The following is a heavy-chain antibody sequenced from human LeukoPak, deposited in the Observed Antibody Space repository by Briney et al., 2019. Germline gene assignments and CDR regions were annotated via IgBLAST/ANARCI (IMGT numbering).Heavy chain of an antibody. D-gene: IGHD5-12*01. CDR1: GFIFSDYY. J-gene: IGHJ4*02. Sequence: GGSLRLSCAASGFIFSDYYMSWIRQAPGKGLEWVSYISSSGSTTYYTDSVKGRFTISRDNAKDSLYLQMNSLRAEDTAVYYCARDPGSGYEEHFDYWGQGTLVTVSS. CDR3: ARDPGSGYEEHFDY. V-gene: IGHV3-11*01. CDR2: ISSSGSTT.